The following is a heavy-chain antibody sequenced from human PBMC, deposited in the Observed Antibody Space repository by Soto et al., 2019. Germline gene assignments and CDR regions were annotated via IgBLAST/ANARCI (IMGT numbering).Heavy chain of an antibody. V-gene: IGHV1-18*01. CDR3: ARHHGPTTSENWFDP. CDR1: GYTFFTYD. J-gene: IGHJ5*02. CDR2: ISTYSGDT. Sequence: ASVKVSCKASGYTFFTYDISWVRQAPGQGLEWMGWISTYSGDTKYAQKFQGRVTMTTDTSTTTAYLELRSLRSDDTAVYYCARHHGPTTSENWFDPWGQGTLVTVSP. D-gene: IGHD5-12*01.